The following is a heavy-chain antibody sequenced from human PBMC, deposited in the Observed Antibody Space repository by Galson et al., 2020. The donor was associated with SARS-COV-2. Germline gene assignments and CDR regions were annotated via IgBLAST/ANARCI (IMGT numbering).Heavy chain of an antibody. Sequence: SGPTLVKPTQTLTLTCSFSGFSLSSSGVGVGWIRQPPGKALEWLALIYWNDDERYSPSLKSSLTLTKDTSKTQVVLTLTNMDPVDTATYYCARHNYYGSSGYYYFDYWGQGILVTVSS. CDR3: ARHNYYGSSGYYYFDY. J-gene: IGHJ4*02. D-gene: IGHD3-22*01. V-gene: IGHV2-5*01. CDR1: GFSLSSSGVG. CDR2: IYWNDDE.